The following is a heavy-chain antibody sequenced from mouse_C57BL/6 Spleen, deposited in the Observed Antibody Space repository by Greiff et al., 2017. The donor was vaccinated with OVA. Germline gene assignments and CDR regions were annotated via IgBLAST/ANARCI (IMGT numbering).Heavy chain of an antibody. V-gene: IGHV1-64*01. Sequence: QVQLQQPGAELVKPGASVKLSCKASGYTFTSYWMHWVKQRPGQGLEWIGMIHPNSGSTNYNEKFKRKATLTVDKSSSTAYMQLSSLTSEDSSVYYGARGYGSSYDYYAMDYWGQGTSVTVSS. D-gene: IGHD1-1*01. CDR1: GYTFTSYW. J-gene: IGHJ4*01. CDR2: IHPNSGST. CDR3: ARGYGSSYDYYAMDY.